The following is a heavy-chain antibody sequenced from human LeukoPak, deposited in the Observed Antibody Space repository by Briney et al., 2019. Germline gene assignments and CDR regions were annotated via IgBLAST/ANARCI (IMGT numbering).Heavy chain of an antibody. CDR3: SKGGGYVRMDV. CDR1: GFTFSIYS. D-gene: IGHD5-12*01. CDR2: ISSSSNYI. V-gene: IGHV3-21*04. Sequence: GGSLRLSCAASGFTFSIYSMKWVRQAPGKGLEYVSSISSSSNYIHYADSVKGRFTISRDNAKKSLYLQMNSLRADDTAVYYCSKGGGYVRMDVWGQGTTVTVSS. J-gene: IGHJ6*02.